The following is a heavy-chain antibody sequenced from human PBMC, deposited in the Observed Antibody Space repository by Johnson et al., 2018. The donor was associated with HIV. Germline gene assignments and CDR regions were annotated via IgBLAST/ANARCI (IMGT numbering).Heavy chain of an antibody. CDR2: IAASGDST. V-gene: IGHV3-66*01. J-gene: IGHJ3*02. CDR1: GFSVSNNY. D-gene: IGHD3-10*01. CDR3: ANWAYYYGSGYAFDI. Sequence: VQLVESGGGLVQPGGSLRLSCGASGFSVSNNYMNWVRQAPGKGLEWVSLIAASGDSTYYADSVRGRFAISRDNSKNTLYLQMNSLRAEDTAVYYCANWAYYYGSGYAFDIWGQGTMVTVSS.